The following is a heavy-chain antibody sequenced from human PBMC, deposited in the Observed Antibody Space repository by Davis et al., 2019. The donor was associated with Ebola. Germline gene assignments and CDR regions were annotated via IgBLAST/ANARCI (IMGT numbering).Heavy chain of an antibody. D-gene: IGHD2-21*02. CDR1: GFTFSSYW. V-gene: IGHV3-7*03. CDR2: IKQDGSEK. Sequence: PGGSLRLSCAASGFTFSSYWMSWVRQAPGKGLEWVANIKQDGSEKYYVDSVKGRFTISRDNAKNSLYLQMNNLRAEDTAVYYCAKDRCGGDCSSGYWGQGTLVTVSS. CDR3: AKDRCGGDCSSGY. J-gene: IGHJ4*02.